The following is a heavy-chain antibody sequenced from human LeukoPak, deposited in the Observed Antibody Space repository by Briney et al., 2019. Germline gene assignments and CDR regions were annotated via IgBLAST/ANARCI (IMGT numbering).Heavy chain of an antibody. CDR2: IHHSGST. J-gene: IGHJ6*02. V-gene: IGHV4-30-2*01. CDR3: ARLPRGYSYGFYYYYGMDV. Sequence: SQTLSLTCAVSGGSISSGGYSWSWIRQPPGKGLEWIGYIHHSGSTYYNPSLKSRVTISVDRSKNQFSLKLSSVTAADTAVCYCARLPRGYSYGFYYYYGMDVWGQGTTVTVSS. CDR1: GGSISSGGYS. D-gene: IGHD5-18*01.